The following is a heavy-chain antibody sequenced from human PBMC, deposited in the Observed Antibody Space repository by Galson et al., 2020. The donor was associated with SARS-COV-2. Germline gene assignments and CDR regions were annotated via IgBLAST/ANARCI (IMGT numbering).Heavy chain of an antibody. CDR1: GYTLTELS. Sequence: ASVKVSCKVSGYTLTELSMHWVRQAPGKGLEWMGGFDPEDGETIYAQKFQGRVTMTEDTSTDTAYMELSSLRSEDTAVYYCATGAAVAGSPQYYYYYYGRDVWGQGTTVTVSS. CDR2: FDPEDGET. J-gene: IGHJ6*02. D-gene: IGHD6-19*01. V-gene: IGHV1-24*01. CDR3: ATGAAVAGSPQYYYYYYGRDV.